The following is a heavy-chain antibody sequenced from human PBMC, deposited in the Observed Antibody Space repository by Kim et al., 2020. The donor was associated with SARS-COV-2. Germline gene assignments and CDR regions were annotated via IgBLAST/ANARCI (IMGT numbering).Heavy chain of an antibody. CDR2: IIPIFGTA. CDR1: GGTFSSYA. D-gene: IGHD3-10*01. V-gene: IGHV1-69*13. CDR3: ARDSTAYYYGSGSYSAFDY. J-gene: IGHJ4*02. Sequence: SVKVSCKASGGTFSSYAISWVRQAPGQGLEWMGGIIPIFGTANYAQKFQGRVTITADESTSTAYMELSSLRSEDTAVYYCARDSTAYYYGSGSYSAFDYWGQGTLVTVSS.